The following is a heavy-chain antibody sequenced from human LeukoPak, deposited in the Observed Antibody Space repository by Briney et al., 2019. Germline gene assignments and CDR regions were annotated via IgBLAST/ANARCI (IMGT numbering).Heavy chain of an antibody. D-gene: IGHD6-19*01. CDR1: GFTFSSYW. CDR3: ARSHMYSSGWYGY. CDR2: IKQDGSEK. V-gene: IGHV3-7*01. J-gene: IGHJ4*02. Sequence: GGSPRLSCVVSGFTFSSYWMTWVRQAPGKGLEWVANIKQDGSEKYYVDSVKGRFTISRDNAKSSLYLQMNSLRAEDTAVYYCARSHMYSSGWYGYWGQGTLVTVSS.